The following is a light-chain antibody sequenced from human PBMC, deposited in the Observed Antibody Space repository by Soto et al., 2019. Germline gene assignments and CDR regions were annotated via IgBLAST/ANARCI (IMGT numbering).Light chain of an antibody. V-gene: IGKV3-11*01. J-gene: IGKJ5*01. CDR1: QSVSSN. CDR2: DAS. CDR3: QQRSNWPPIT. Sequence: EIVLTQSPATLSLSPVETATLSCRASQSVSSNLGWYQQKPGQAPRLLIYDASNRATGIPARFSGSGSETDFTLTISSLEPEDFAVYYCQQRSNWPPITFGQGTRLEIK.